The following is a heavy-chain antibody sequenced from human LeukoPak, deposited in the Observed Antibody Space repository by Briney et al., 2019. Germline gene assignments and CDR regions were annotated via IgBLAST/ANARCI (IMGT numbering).Heavy chain of an antibody. J-gene: IGHJ6*03. CDR1: GGSISSYY. CDR3: ARGEYSSSWYSNYYYYYMDV. D-gene: IGHD6-13*01. Sequence: SETLSLTCTVSGGSISSYYWSWIRRPPGKGLEWIGYINYSGSTNYNPSLKSRVTISVDTSKNQFSLKLSSVTAADTAVYYCARGEYSSSWYSNYYYYYMDVWGKGTTVTISS. V-gene: IGHV4-59*01. CDR2: INYSGST.